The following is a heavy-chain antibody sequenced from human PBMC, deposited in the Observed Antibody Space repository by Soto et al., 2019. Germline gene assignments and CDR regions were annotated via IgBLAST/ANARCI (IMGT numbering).Heavy chain of an antibody. CDR2: ITSSGSTT. CDR1: GFTFNSNQ. J-gene: IGHJ4*02. D-gene: IGHD3-3*01. Sequence: PGGSLRLSCAASGFTFNSNQMNWVRQAPGKGLEWVSYITSSGSTTYYADSVKGRFTISRDNAKNSLYLQMTSLRAEDTAVYFCAREGVTTFGVSVFDYWGQGTLVTVSS. CDR3: AREGVTTFGVSVFDY. V-gene: IGHV3-48*03.